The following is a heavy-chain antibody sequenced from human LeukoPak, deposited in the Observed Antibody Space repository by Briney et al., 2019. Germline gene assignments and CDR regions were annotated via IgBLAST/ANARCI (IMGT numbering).Heavy chain of an antibody. CDR2: IYSGGTT. V-gene: IGHV3-53*01. J-gene: IGHJ6*03. D-gene: IGHD3-3*01. CDR1: GFTVSSNY. Sequence: PGGSLRLSCAASGFTVSSNYMNWVRQAPGKGLEWVSVIYSGGTTFYADSVRGRFTISRDNSKNTLYLQMNSLRAEDTAVYYCAREARGSGYYREYMDVWGKGTTVTVSS. CDR3: AREARGSGYYREYMDV.